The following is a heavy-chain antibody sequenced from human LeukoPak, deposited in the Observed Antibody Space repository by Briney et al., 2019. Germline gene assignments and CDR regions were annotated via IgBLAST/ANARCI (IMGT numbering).Heavy chain of an antibody. CDR3: ARGLSRYSSSWYGY. CDR1: GYTFTSYA. J-gene: IGHJ4*02. D-gene: IGHD6-13*01. V-gene: IGHV1-3*01. Sequence: ASVTVSFTASGYTFTSYAMHWVRQAPGQRLEWMGWINAGNGNTKYSQKFQGRVTITRDTSASTAYMELSSLRSEDTAVYYCARGLSRYSSSWYGYWGQGTLVTVSS. CDR2: INAGNGNT.